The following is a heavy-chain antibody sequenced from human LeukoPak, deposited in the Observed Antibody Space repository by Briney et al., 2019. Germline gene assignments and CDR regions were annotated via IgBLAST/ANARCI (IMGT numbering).Heavy chain of an antibody. J-gene: IGHJ5*02. V-gene: IGHV4-59*01. Sequence: SETLSLTCTVSGGSISHYYWNWIRQPPGKGLEWIGYVHYSGSTIYNPSLNSRVTISVDMSKNQFSLKMNYVTTADTAVYFCARALWPRDWFDPWGQGTLVTVSS. CDR1: GGSISHYY. CDR2: VHYSGST. CDR3: ARALWPRDWFDP. D-gene: IGHD2-21*01.